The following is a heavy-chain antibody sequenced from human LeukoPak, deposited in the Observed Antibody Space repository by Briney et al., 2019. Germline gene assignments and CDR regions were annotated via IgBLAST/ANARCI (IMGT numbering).Heavy chain of an antibody. D-gene: IGHD3-22*01. CDR2: ISSSGSTI. J-gene: IGHJ4*02. V-gene: IGHV3-48*03. CDR3: ARDNYDSSGPYYFDY. Sequence: GGSLRLSCAASGFTFSSYEMNWVRQAPGKGLEWVSYISSSGSTIYYADSVKGRFTISRDNARNSLYLQVNSLRAEDTAVYYCARDNYDSSGPYYFDYWGQGTLVTVSS. CDR1: GFTFSSYE.